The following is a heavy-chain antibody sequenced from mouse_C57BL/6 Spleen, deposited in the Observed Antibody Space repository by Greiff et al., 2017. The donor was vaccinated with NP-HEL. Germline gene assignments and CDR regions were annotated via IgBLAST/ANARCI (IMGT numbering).Heavy chain of an antibody. V-gene: IGHV1-64*01. CDR3: GGGFFDY. J-gene: IGHJ2*01. Sequence: QVQLQQSGAELVKPGASVKLSCKASGYTFTSYWMHWVKQRPGQGLEWIGMIHPNSGSTNYNEKFKRNATLTVDKSSSTAYMQLSCLTYEDAAVYYCGGGFFDYWGQGTTLTVSS. CDR1: GYTFTSYW. CDR2: IHPNSGST.